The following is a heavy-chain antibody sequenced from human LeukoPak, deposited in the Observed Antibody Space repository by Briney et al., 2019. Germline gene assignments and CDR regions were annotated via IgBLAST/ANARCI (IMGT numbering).Heavy chain of an antibody. Sequence: ASVKVSCKASGYTFTSYDIHWVRQATGQGLEWMGWMSPNSGNTVYAQKFQGRVTMTRDTSISTAYMELSRLRSDDTAVYYCARASTGYPSSYYYGMDVWGQGTTVTVSS. CDR3: ARASTGYPSSYYYGMDV. CDR1: GYTFTSYD. V-gene: IGHV1-8*01. D-gene: IGHD6-13*01. CDR2: MSPNSGNT. J-gene: IGHJ6*02.